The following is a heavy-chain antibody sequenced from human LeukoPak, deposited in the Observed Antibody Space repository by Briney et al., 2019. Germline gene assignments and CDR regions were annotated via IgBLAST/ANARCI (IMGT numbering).Heavy chain of an antibody. V-gene: IGHV1-18*01. Sequence: ASVKVSCKASGYTFSSYGISWVRQAPGQGLEWMGWISAYNGNTNYAQKVQGRVTMTTDTSTSTAYMEVKSLRSDDTAVYYCARSGAYGYYYYYYYMDVWGKGTTVTVSS. CDR1: GYTFSSYG. CDR3: ARSGAYGYYYYYYYMDV. D-gene: IGHD5-12*01. J-gene: IGHJ6*03. CDR2: ISAYNGNT.